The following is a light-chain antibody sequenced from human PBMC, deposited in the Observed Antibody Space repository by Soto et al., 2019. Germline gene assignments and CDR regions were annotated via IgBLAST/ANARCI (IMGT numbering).Light chain of an antibody. CDR3: QQRFNWPLT. CDR2: GAS. J-gene: IGKJ4*01. V-gene: IGKV3D-20*02. CDR1: QSVSSSY. Sequence: EIVLTQSPGTLSLSPGERATLSCRASQSVSSSYLAWYQQKPGQAPRLLIYGASSRATGIPDRFSGSGSGTDFTLTISRLEPEDFGVYYCQQRFNWPLTFGGGTKVEI.